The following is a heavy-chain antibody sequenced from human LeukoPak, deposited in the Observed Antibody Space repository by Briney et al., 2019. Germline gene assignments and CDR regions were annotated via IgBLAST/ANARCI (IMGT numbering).Heavy chain of an antibody. CDR3: WPAGIA. Sequence: GGSLRLSCAASGFTFSSYGMHWVRQAPGKGLEWVAVISYDGSNKYYADSVKGRFTISRDNSKNTLYLQMNSLRAEDTAVYYCWPAGIAGGPGTLVTVSS. V-gene: IGHV3-30*03. CDR2: ISYDGSNK. J-gene: IGHJ4*02. CDR1: GFTFSSYG. D-gene: IGHD2-2*01.